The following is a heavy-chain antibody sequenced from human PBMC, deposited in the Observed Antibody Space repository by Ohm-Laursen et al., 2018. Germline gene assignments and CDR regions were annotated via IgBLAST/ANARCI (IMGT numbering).Heavy chain of an antibody. J-gene: IGHJ4*02. D-gene: IGHD4-17*01. CDR1: GFTFSSYW. CDR2: ISGSGGST. V-gene: IGHV3-23*01. Sequence: GSLRLSCAASGFTFSSYWMSWVRQAPGKGLEWVSAISGSGGSTYYADSVKGRFTISRDNSKNTLYLQMNSLRAEDTVVYYCARMGNRAYGAIDYWGQGTLVTVSS. CDR3: ARMGNRAYGAIDY.